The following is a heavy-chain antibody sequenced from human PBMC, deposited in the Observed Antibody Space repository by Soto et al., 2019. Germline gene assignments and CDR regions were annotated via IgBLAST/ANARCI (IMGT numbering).Heavy chain of an antibody. D-gene: IGHD3-10*01. CDR2: IKQDGSEK. Sequence: PGGSLRLSCAASGFTFSSYWMSWVRQAPGKGLEWVANIKQDGSEKYYVDSVKGRFTISRDNAKNSLFLQMNNLRVDDTAVYYWARDIVAGSGSLDSGGQGPLVTAPQ. V-gene: IGHV3-7*01. CDR1: GFTFSSYW. J-gene: IGHJ4*02. CDR3: ARDIVAGSGSLDS.